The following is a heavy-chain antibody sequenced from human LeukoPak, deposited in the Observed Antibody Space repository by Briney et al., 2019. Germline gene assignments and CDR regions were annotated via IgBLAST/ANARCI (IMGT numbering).Heavy chain of an antibody. Sequence: ASVKVSCMASGGTFSSYAISWVRQAPGQGLEWMGGIIPIFGTANYAQKFQGRVTITTDESTSTAYMELSSLRSEDTAVYYCAFYGDFKFDYWGQGTLVTVSS. CDR3: AFYGDFKFDY. J-gene: IGHJ4*02. CDR2: IIPIFGTA. D-gene: IGHD4-17*01. V-gene: IGHV1-69*05. CDR1: GGTFSSYA.